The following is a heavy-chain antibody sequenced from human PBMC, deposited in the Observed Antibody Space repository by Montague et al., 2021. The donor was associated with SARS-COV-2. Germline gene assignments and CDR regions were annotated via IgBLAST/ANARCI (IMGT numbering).Heavy chain of an antibody. Sequence: SETLSLTCAVYGGSFSGYDWTWIRQSPRKGLEWIGEITDNGSTKYNPSLKSRVTMSVDKFNNQVSLQLKYLTAADTAVYFCMRAGGYVNRPPVWGQGTLVTVSS. CDR1: GGSFSGYD. CDR3: MRAGGYVNRPPV. D-gene: IGHD6-19*01. V-gene: IGHV4-34*01. J-gene: IGHJ4*02. CDR2: ITDNGST.